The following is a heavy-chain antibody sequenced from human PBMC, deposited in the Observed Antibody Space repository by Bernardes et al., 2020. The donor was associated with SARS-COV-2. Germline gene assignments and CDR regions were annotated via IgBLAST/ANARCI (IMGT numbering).Heavy chain of an antibody. CDR1: GFTFNNYG. D-gene: IGHD3-3*01. CDR3: AKVQAIFWIRPYNSAMDV. J-gene: IGHJ6*02. CDR2: ISYDGSKK. Sequence: GGSLRLSCAASGFTFNNYGMHWVRQAPGKGLEWVAVISYDGSKKYYTDSLEGRFTISKDNSKNTVYLQMNNLRAEDTAIYFCAKVQAIFWIRPYNSAMDVWGQGTTVTVS. V-gene: IGHV3-30*18.